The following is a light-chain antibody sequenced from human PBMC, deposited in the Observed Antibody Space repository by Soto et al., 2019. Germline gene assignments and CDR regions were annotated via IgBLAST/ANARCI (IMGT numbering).Light chain of an antibody. CDR2: EVS. Sequence: QSALTQPPSVSGSPGQSVTISCTGTSTDFVSYNRVSWYQQPPGTAPKLMIYEVSKRPSGVPDRFSGSKSGYSASLTISGLQAADEADYYCSSYTSSISYVFGTGTKVTV. CDR3: SSYTSSISYV. V-gene: IGLV2-18*02. J-gene: IGLJ1*01. CDR1: STDFVSYNR.